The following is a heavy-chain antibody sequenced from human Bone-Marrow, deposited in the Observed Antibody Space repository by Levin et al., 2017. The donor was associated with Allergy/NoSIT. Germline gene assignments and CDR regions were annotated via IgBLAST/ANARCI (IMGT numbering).Heavy chain of an antibody. CDR3: VRESRSSGFAFDC. V-gene: IGHV3-74*01. D-gene: IGHD6-6*01. CDR2: INNDGSSS. Sequence: GGSLRLSCAASGFTFSNYWMHWVRQAPGKGLVWVSRINNDGSSSTYTDSVRGRFTISRDNAKDTLYLQMNSLRAEDTAVYYCVRESRSSGFAFDCWGQGTLVTVSS. J-gene: IGHJ4*02. CDR1: GFTFSNYW.